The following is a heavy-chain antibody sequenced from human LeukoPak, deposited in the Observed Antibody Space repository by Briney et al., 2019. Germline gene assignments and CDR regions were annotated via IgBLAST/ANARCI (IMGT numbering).Heavy chain of an antibody. Sequence: SVKVSCKAPGGTFSSYAISWVRQAPGQGLEWMGGIIPIFGTANYAQKFQGRVTITADESTSTAYMELSSLRSEDTAVYYCARDCSSTSCPRFTLDPWGQGTLVTVSS. V-gene: IGHV1-69*01. D-gene: IGHD2-2*01. CDR2: IIPIFGTA. CDR3: ARDCSSTSCPRFTLDP. J-gene: IGHJ5*02. CDR1: GGTFSSYA.